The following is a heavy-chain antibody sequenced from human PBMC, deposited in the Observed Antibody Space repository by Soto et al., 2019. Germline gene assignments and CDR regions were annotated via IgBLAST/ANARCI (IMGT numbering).Heavy chain of an antibody. D-gene: IGHD2-15*01. J-gene: IGHJ4*02. CDR2: ISPYNGET. V-gene: IGHV1-18*01. CDR3: ARTYCSGGTCYDG. CDR1: GYTFTSYG. Sequence: QVQLVQSGAEVKKPGASVKVSCKASGYTFTSYGITWVRQAPGQGLEWMGWISPYNGETHYAEKFQDRVTMTTDPSTTMAYMELRSLRSDDTAVYYCARTYCSGGTCYDGWGQGSLVTVSS.